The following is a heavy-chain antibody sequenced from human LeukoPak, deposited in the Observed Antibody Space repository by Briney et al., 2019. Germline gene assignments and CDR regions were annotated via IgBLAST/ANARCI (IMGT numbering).Heavy chain of an antibody. D-gene: IGHD7-27*01. CDR3: ARDTPVGMSDY. CDR1: GYTFTSYR. Sequence: ASVKVSCKAFGYTFTSYRISWVRQAPGQGLEWMGWNSAYNGNTNYAQKLQGRVTMTTDTSTSTAYMELRSLRSDDTAVYYCARDTPVGMSDYWGQGTLVTVSS. V-gene: IGHV1-18*01. CDR2: NSAYNGNT. J-gene: IGHJ4*02.